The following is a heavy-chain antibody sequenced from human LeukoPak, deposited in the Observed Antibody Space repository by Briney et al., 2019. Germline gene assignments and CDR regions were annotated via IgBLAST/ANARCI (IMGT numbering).Heavy chain of an antibody. CDR2: ISYDGSNK. CDR3: ARDCIGVTTVYFDY. D-gene: IGHD6-19*01. V-gene: IGHV3-30*03. Sequence: GGSLRLSCAASGFTFSSYGMHWVRQAPGKGLEWVAVISYDGSNKYYADSVKGRFTISRDNAKNSLYLQMNSLRAEDTAVYYCARDCIGVTTVYFDYWGQGTLVTVSS. J-gene: IGHJ4*02. CDR1: GFTFSSYG.